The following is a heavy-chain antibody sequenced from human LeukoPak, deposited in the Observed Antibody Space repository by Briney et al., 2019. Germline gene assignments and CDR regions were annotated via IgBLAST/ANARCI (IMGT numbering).Heavy chain of an antibody. CDR1: GGAFSSYA. CDR3: AYSLRMARGAFDI. J-gene: IGHJ3*02. Sequence: SVKVSCKASGGAFSSYAISWVRQAPGQGLEWMGGIIPIFGTANYAQKFQGRVTITADESTSTAYMELSSLRSEDTAVYYCAYSLRMARGAFDIWGQGTMVTVSS. V-gene: IGHV1-69*01. D-gene: IGHD2-21*01. CDR2: IIPIFGTA.